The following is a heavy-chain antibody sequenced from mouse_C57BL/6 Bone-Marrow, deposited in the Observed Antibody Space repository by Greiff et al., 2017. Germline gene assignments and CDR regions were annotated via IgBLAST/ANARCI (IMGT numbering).Heavy chain of an antibody. CDR1: GFTFSSYG. Sequence: EVKLVESGGDLVKPGGSLKLSCAASGFTFSSYGMSWVRQTPDKRLEWVATISSGGSYTYYPDSVKGRFTISRDNAKNTLYLQMSSLKSEDTAMYYCARYGFDVWGTGTTVTVSS. V-gene: IGHV5-6*02. D-gene: IGHD2-10*02. CDR3: ARYGFDV. J-gene: IGHJ1*03. CDR2: ISSGGSYT.